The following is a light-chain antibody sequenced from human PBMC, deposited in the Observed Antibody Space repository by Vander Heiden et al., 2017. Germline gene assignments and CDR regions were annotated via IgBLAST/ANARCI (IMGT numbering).Light chain of an antibody. CDR1: QSISSY. Sequence: DIQMTQSPSSLSASVGDRVTIPCRASQSISSYLNWYQQKPGKAPKVLIYTSSSLQSGVPSRFSGSGSGTDFTLTISSLQPEDFATYYCQQSYSTLITFGGGTKVEIK. CDR2: TSS. V-gene: IGKV1-39*01. J-gene: IGKJ4*01. CDR3: QQSYSTLIT.